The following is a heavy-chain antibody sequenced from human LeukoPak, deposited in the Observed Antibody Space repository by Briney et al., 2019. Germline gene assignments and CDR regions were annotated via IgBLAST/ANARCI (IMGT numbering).Heavy chain of an antibody. J-gene: IGHJ4*02. CDR3: ARDRMDTGTYFGY. D-gene: IGHD5-18*01. V-gene: IGHV1-18*01. Sequence: ASVKVSCKSSGYTFTTYGITWVRQAPGQGLECMGWISTYNGNTNYAQKLQGRVTMTTDTSTSTAYMELRSLRSDDTAMYYCARDRMDTGTYFGYWGQGTLVTVSS. CDR1: GYTFTTYG. CDR2: ISTYNGNT.